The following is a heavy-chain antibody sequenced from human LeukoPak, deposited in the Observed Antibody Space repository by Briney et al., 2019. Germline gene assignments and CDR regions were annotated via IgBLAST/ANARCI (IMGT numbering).Heavy chain of an antibody. D-gene: IGHD4-11*01. J-gene: IGHJ4*02. Sequence: PSETLSLTCAVYGGSFSGYYWSWIRQPPGKGLEWIGEINHSGSTNYNPSLKSRVTISVDTSKNQFSLKLSSVTAADTAVYYCARVTGNYSYWGQGTLVTVSS. V-gene: IGHV4-34*01. CDR2: INHSGST. CDR1: GGSFSGYY. CDR3: ARVTGNYSY.